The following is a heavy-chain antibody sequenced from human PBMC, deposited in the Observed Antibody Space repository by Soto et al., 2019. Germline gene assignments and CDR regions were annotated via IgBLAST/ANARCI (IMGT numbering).Heavy chain of an antibody. CDR1: GFTFSSYG. Sequence: PGGSLRLSCAASGFTFSSYGMHWVRQAPGKGLEWVAVIWYDGSHTYYADSVKGRFTISRDNSRNTLYLQMNSLRAEDTAVYYCARHRSSYFDYWGQGALVTVSS. J-gene: IGHJ4*02. CDR3: ARHRSSYFDY. V-gene: IGHV3-33*01. CDR2: IWYDGSHT.